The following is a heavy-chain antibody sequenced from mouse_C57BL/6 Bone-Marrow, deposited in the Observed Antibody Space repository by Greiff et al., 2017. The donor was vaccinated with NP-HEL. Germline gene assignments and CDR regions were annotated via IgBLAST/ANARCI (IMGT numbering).Heavy chain of an antibody. V-gene: IGHV5-12*01. CDR3: ASRSSYAMDY. CDR1: GFTFSDYY. J-gene: IGHJ4*01. D-gene: IGHD1-1*01. CDR2: ISNGGGST. Sequence: EVKLVESGGGLVQPGGSLKLSCAASGFTFSDYYMYWVRQTPEKRLEWVAYISNGGGSTYYPDTVKGRFPISRDNAKNTLYLQMSRLKSEDTAMYYCASRSSYAMDYWGQGTSVTVSS.